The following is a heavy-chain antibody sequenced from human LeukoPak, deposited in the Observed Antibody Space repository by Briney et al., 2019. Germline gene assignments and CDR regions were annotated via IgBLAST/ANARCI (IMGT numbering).Heavy chain of an antibody. CDR2: IYYSGST. Sequence: PSETLSLTCTVSGGSISSYYWSWIRQPPGKGLEWIGYIYYSGSTNYNPSLKSRVTISVDTSKNQFSLKLSSVTAADTAVYYCARAKGYSYRGNDAFDIWGQGTMVTVSS. J-gene: IGHJ3*02. D-gene: IGHD5-18*01. CDR3: ARAKGYSYRGNDAFDI. V-gene: IGHV4-59*01. CDR1: GGSISSYY.